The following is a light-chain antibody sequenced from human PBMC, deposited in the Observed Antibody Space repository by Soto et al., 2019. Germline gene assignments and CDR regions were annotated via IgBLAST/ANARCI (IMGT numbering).Light chain of an antibody. V-gene: IGKV3-20*01. Sequence: EIVLTQSPGTLSLSPGQRATLSCRASESISRDYLAWYQQRLGQAPRLLIYGASSGATGIPDRFSGSGSGTDFTLTISRLEPEDFAIYYCQQYGGVPYTFGQGTRWISN. CDR2: GAS. CDR3: QQYGGVPYT. J-gene: IGKJ2*01. CDR1: ESISRDY.